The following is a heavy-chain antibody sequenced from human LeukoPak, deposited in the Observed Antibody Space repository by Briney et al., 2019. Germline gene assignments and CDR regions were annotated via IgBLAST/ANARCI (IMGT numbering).Heavy chain of an antibody. J-gene: IGHJ5*02. V-gene: IGHV3-21*01. CDR1: GFTFSSYA. CDR3: ARDVTYYYDSSGYSNWFDP. CDR2: ISSSSSYI. D-gene: IGHD3-22*01. Sequence: GGSLRLSCAASGFTFSSYAMNWVRQAPGKGLEWVSSISSSSSYIYYADSVKGRFTISRDNAKNSLYLQMNSLRAEDTAVYYCARDVTYYYDSSGYSNWFDPWGQGTPVTVSS.